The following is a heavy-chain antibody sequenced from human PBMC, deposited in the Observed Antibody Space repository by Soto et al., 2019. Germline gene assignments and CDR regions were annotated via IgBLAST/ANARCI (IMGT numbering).Heavy chain of an antibody. CDR2: IYHSGST. J-gene: IGHJ4*02. CDR3: AIGGYTVTTGLFDY. D-gene: IGHD4-4*01. CDR1: GGSISSGGYS. V-gene: IGHV4-30-2*01. Sequence: SETLSLTCAVSGGSISSGGYSWSWIRQPPGKGLEWIGYIYHSGSTYYNPSLKSRVTISVDRSKNQLSLKLSSVTTADTAVYYCAIGGYTVTTGLFDYWGQGTLVTVSS.